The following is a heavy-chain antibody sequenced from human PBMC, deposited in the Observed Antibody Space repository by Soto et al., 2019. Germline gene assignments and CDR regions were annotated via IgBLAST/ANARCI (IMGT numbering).Heavy chain of an antibody. J-gene: IGHJ4*02. D-gene: IGHD2-15*01. CDR2: ISGSGGST. Sequence: GGSLRLSCAASGFTFSSYAMSWVRQAPGKGLEWVSAISGSGGSTYYVDSVKGRFTISRDNSKNTLYLQMNSLRAEDTAVYYCAKVREYCSGGSCYSLSYYFDYWGQGTLVTVSS. CDR3: AKVREYCSGGSCYSLSYYFDY. V-gene: IGHV3-23*01. CDR1: GFTFSSYA.